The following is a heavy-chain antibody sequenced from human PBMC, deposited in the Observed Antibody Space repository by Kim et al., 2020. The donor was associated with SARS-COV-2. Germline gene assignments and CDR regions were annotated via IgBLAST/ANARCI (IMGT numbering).Heavy chain of an antibody. J-gene: IGHJ4*01. CDR1: GFTFSSYW. Sequence: GGSLRLSCAASGFTFSSYWMNWVRQAPGKGLEWVANLNQDGSSKYYVDSVKGRFTISRDNAKKSLYLQMNSLRVEDTAVYYCVKGGSDYWCQGTLVTVSS. CDR2: LNQDGSSK. D-gene: IGHD5-12*01. CDR3: VKGGSDY. V-gene: IGHV3-7*03.